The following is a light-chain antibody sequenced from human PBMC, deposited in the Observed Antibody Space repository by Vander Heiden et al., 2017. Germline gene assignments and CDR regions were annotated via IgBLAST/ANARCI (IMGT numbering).Light chain of an antibody. Sequence: DLQITQSPSTLSASVGDRVTITCRASQSISSWLAWYQQKPGKAPKLLIYKASSLESGVPSRFSGSGSGTEFTLTISSLQPDDFATYYCQQYNRLYTFGQGTKLEIK. CDR3: QQYNRLYT. V-gene: IGKV1-5*03. J-gene: IGKJ2*01. CDR1: QSISSW. CDR2: KAS.